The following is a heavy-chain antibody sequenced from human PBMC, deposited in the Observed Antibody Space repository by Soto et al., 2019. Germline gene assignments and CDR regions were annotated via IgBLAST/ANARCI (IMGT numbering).Heavy chain of an antibody. J-gene: IGHJ2*01. CDR1: GYTFTSYA. Sequence: ASVKVSCKASGYTFTSYAMNWVRQAPGQGLEWMGWINTNTGNPTYAQGFTGRFVFSLDTSVSTAYLQICSLKAEDTAVYYCARGYYGSGSWYFDLWGCGTLVTVSS. D-gene: IGHD3-10*01. V-gene: IGHV7-4-1*01. CDR2: INTNTGNP. CDR3: ARGYYGSGSWYFDL.